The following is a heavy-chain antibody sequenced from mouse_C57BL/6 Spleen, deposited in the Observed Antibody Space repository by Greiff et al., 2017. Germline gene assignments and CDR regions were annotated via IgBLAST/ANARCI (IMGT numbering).Heavy chain of an antibody. D-gene: IGHD2-3*01. CDR2: IDPETGGT. J-gene: IGHJ2*01. V-gene: IGHV1-15*01. Sequence: SGAELVRPGASVTLSCKASGYTFTDYEMHWVKQTPVHGLEWIGAIDPETGGTAYNQKFKGKAILTADKSSSTAYMELRSLTSEDSAVYYCTRKDGYRYYFNYWGQGTTRTVSS. CDR3: TRKDGYRYYFNY. CDR1: GYTFTDYE.